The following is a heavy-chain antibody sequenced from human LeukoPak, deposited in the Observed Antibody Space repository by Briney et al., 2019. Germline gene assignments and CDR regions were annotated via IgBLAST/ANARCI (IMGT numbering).Heavy chain of an antibody. V-gene: IGHV1-45*02. CDR3: ARSPLDSGSYYIPM. CDR2: ITPYNGNT. J-gene: IGHJ4*02. D-gene: IGHD3-10*01. CDR1: GYTFTYRS. Sequence: SVKVSCKASGYTFTYRSLHWCRQAPDQPLEWMGWITPYNGNTNYAQKFQDRVTITRDNSLSSVYMELSRLGSEDTAMYYCARSPLDSGSYYIPMWGQGTLVTVSS.